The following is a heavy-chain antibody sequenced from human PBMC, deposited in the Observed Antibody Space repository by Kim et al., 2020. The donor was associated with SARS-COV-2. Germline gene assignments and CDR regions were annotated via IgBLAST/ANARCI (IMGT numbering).Heavy chain of an antibody. D-gene: IGHD2-2*01. Sequence: GGSLRLSCAASGFTVSSNYMSWVRQAPGKGLEWVSVIYSGGSTYYADSVKGRFTISRDNSKNTLYLQMNSLRAEDTAVYYCARDLRYCSSTSCYAHYYYYGMDVWGQGTTVTVSS. V-gene: IGHV3-66*01. CDR1: GFTVSSNY. CDR2: IYSGGST. J-gene: IGHJ6*02. CDR3: ARDLRYCSSTSCYAHYYYYGMDV.